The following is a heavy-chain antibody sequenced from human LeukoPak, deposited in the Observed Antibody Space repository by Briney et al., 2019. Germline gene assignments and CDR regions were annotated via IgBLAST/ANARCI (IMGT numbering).Heavy chain of an antibody. V-gene: IGHV1-46*01. CDR3: ARTVSALYRVDP. D-gene: IGHD2-21*02. CDR1: GYTFTSYY. J-gene: IGHJ5*02. CDR2: INPSGGST. Sequence: ASVKVSCKASGYTFTSYYTHWVRQSPGQGLEWMGIINPSGGSTSYAQKFQGRVTMTRDTSTSTVYMELSSLRSEDTAVYYCARTVSALYRVDPWGQGTLVTVSS.